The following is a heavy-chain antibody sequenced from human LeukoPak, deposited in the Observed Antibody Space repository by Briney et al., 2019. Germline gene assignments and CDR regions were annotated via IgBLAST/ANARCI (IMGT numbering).Heavy chain of an antibody. D-gene: IGHD3-22*01. CDR3: ARDKGYYDSSGYYYDY. J-gene: IGHJ4*02. V-gene: IGHV4-39*07. CDR1: GGSISSSSYY. Sequence: SETLSLTCTGSGGSISSSSYYWGWIRQPPGKGLEWIGSIYYSGSTYYNPSLKSRVTISVDTSKNQFSLKLSSVTAADTAVYYCARDKGYYDSSGYYYDYWGQGTLVTVSS. CDR2: IYYSGST.